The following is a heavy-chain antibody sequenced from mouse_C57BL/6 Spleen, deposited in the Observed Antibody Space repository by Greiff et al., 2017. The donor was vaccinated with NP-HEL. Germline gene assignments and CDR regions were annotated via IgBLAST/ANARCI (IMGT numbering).Heavy chain of an antibody. CDR2: INPNNGGT. Sequence: EVQLQQSGPELVKPGASVKISCKASGYTFTDYYMNWVKQSHGKSLEWIGDINPNNGGTSYNQKFKGKATLTVDKSSSTAYMELRSLTSEDSAVYYCARSDGNYVEYFDYWGQGTTLTVSS. CDR3: ARSDGNYVEYFDY. D-gene: IGHD2-1*01. V-gene: IGHV1-26*01. J-gene: IGHJ2*01. CDR1: GYTFTDYY.